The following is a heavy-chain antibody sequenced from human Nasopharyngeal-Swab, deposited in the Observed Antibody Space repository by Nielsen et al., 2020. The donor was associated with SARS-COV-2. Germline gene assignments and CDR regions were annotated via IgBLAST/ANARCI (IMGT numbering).Heavy chain of an antibody. CDR1: GYTFTSYA. D-gene: IGHD2-2*01. Sequence: ASVKVSCKASGYTFTSYAMNWVRQAPGQGLEWTGWINTNTGNPTYAQGFTGRFVFSLDTSVSTAYLQISSLKAEDTAVYYCARALIVVVPAATYYYYMDVWGKGTTVTVSS. CDR3: ARALIVVVPAATYYYYMDV. CDR2: INTNTGNP. J-gene: IGHJ6*03. V-gene: IGHV7-4-1*02.